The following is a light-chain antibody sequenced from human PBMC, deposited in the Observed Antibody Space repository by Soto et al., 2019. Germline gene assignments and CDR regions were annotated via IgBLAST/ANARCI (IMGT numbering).Light chain of an antibody. CDR3: QQYSSYSRT. CDR1: QGISTW. V-gene: IGKV1-5*01. J-gene: IGKJ1*01. Sequence: DIQMTQSPSTLSASVGETVTVTCRASQGISTWLAWYQQKPGTAPKLLIYDASSLESGFPSRFSGSGSGTEFTLIIGSLQPDDYATYYCQQYSSYSRTFGPGTKVDIK. CDR2: DAS.